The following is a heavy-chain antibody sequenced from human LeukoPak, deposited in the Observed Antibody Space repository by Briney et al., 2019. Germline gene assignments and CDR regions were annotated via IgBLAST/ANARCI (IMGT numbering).Heavy chain of an antibody. V-gene: IGHV4-39*01. CDR2: IYYSGTT. Sequence: SETLSLTCTVSGGSISSGSYYWGWIRQPPGKGLEWIGTIYYSGTTYYNPSLKSRVTMSVDTSKNQFSLKLSSVTAADTAVYYCARRIDGYNRDWGQGTLVTVSS. J-gene: IGHJ4*02. CDR1: GGSISSGSYY. D-gene: IGHD5-24*01. CDR3: ARRIDGYNRD.